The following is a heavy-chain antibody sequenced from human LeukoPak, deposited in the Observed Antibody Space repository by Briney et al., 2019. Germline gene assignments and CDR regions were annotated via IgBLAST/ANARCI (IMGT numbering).Heavy chain of an antibody. Sequence: KASETLSLTCAVYGGSFSGYYWSWIRQPPGKGLEWIGEINHSGSSNYNPSLKSRVTISVDTSKNQFSLKLSSVTAADTAVYYCARVRRPKAYYYGSGSVYYYYMDVWGKGTTVTVSS. J-gene: IGHJ6*03. V-gene: IGHV4-34*01. CDR2: INHSGSS. CDR3: ARVRRPKAYYYGSGSVYYYYMDV. D-gene: IGHD3-10*01. CDR1: GGSFSGYY.